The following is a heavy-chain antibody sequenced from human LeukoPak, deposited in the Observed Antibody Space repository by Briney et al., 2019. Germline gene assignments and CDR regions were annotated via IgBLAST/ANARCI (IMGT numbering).Heavy chain of an antibody. V-gene: IGHV4-59*01. CDR3: AREGTRSGWGDTFDY. D-gene: IGHD6-19*01. J-gene: IGHJ4*02. Sequence: SETLSLTCTVSGGSISNYYWSWIRQSPGKGLEWIGYVYYSGSTTYNPSLKSRDAISVHTSKNQFSLRLNSVTAADTAVYYCAREGTRSGWGDTFDYWGQGTLVTVSS. CDR2: VYYSGST. CDR1: GGSISNYY.